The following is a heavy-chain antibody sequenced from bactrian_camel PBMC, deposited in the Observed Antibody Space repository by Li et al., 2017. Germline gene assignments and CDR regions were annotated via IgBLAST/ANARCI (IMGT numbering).Heavy chain of an antibody. D-gene: IGHD3*01. V-gene: IGHV3S53*01. CDR2: LLRGGAV. CDR1: GTALNRCG. J-gene: IGHJ4*01. Sequence: HVQLVESGGGSVQAGGSLRLSCTASGTALNRCGMEWYRQAPGKDREQVATLLRGGAVNYADSVKGRFTISEDDPKNTLYLQMDSLKPEDTAMYYCAADLGDDGFVACNHWNQGTQVTVS.